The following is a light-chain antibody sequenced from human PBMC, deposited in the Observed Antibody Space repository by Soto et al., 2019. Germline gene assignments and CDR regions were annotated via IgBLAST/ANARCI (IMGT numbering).Light chain of an antibody. V-gene: IGKV3-20*01. CDR3: QQCGTAPYT. CDR1: QTVSSTY. Sequence: EIVLTQSPGTLSLSPGEGATLSCRASQTVSSTYLAWYQQKPGRAPSLLIHGASTRAAGIPDRFSASGSGPHFTLTINRLEPEDFAVEFCQQCGTAPYTLGQGTTVEIK. CDR2: GAS. J-gene: IGKJ2*01.